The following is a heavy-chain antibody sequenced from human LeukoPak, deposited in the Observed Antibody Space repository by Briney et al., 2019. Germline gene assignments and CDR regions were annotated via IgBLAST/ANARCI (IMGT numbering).Heavy chain of an antibody. D-gene: IGHD3-3*01. Sequence: PGGSLRLSCAASGFTFSSYAMSWVRQAPGKGLEGVSAISGSGGSTYYADSVKGRFTISRDNSKKTLYMQMNSLRAEDTAVYYCAKDFGGGFDDFWSGYSLGVAFDIWGQGTMVTVSS. J-gene: IGHJ3*02. CDR1: GFTFSSYA. CDR3: AKDFGGGFDDFWSGYSLGVAFDI. V-gene: IGHV3-23*01. CDR2: ISGSGGST.